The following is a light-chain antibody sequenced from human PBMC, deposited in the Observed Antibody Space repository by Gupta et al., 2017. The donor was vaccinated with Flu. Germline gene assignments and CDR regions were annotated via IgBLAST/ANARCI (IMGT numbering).Light chain of an antibody. CDR1: SGHRTYA. CDR2: VNNDGSH. CDR3: QTWVSGKGF. Sequence: QVVLTQSPSASASLGASVKFTCTLSSGHRTYAIAWHQQQPGKGPRYLMKVNNDGSHTKGDGIPDRFSGSSSGTERYLTISTLQSEDEADYYCQTWVSGKGFFGGGPKLTVL. V-gene: IGLV4-69*01. J-gene: IGLJ2*01.